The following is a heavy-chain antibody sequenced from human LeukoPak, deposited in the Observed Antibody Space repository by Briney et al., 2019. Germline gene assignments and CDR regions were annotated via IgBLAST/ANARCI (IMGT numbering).Heavy chain of an antibody. CDR1: GFTFSSYA. CDR2: ISGSGGNT. V-gene: IGHV3-23*01. Sequence: GGSLRLSCTASGFTFSSYAMSWVRQAPGGGLEWVSVISGSGGNTYYADSVTGRFTISRDSPKNTLYLQMNSLRAEDTAVYYCAKTDSLYSAMVYFDYWGQGTLVTVSS. J-gene: IGHJ4*02. D-gene: IGHD5-18*01. CDR3: AKTDSLYSAMVYFDY.